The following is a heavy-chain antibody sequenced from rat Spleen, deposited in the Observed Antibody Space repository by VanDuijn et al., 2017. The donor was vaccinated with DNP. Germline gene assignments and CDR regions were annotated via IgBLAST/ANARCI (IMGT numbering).Heavy chain of an antibody. J-gene: IGHJ4*01. Sequence: EVQLQESGPGLVKPSQSLSLTCSVTGYSITSNYWGWIRQFPGNKVEYIGHITYSGNTNYNPPLVNRISITRDTSKNQFFLQLNSLTTEETATYYCAKLRLVWAVRAMDACGQGTSVTVSS. CDR1: GYSITSNY. CDR2: ITYSGNT. V-gene: IGHV3-1*01. D-gene: IGHD1-11*01. CDR3: AKLRLVWAVRAMDA.